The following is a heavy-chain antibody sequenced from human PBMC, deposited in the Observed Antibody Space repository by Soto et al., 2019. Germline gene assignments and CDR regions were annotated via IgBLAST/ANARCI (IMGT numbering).Heavy chain of an antibody. CDR1: GYTFTNYG. J-gene: IGHJ3*02. V-gene: IGHV1-18*01. CDR3: AKDFRGSPGGRNAFDI. CDR2: ISAYNGDT. Sequence: ASVKVSCKASGYTFTNYGITWVRQAPGQGLEWMGWISAYNGDTHYTQRLQGRVTMTTDTSTSTAYMELRGLRSDDTAVYYCAKDFRGSPGGRNAFDIWGQGTMVTVSS. D-gene: IGHD3-16*01.